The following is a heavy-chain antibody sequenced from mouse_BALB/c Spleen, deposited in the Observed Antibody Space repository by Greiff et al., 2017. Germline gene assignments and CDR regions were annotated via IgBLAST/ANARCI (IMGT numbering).Heavy chain of an antibody. CDR2: IDPSDSYT. J-gene: IGHJ2*01. CDR1: GYTFTSYW. CDR3: ARERDY. Sequence: VQLQQPGAELVKPGASVKLSCKASGYTFTSYWMHWVKQRPGQGLEWIGEIDPSDSYTNYNQKFKGKATLTVDKSSSTAYMQLSSLTSEDSAVYYCARERDYWGQGTTLTVSS. V-gene: IGHV1-69*02.